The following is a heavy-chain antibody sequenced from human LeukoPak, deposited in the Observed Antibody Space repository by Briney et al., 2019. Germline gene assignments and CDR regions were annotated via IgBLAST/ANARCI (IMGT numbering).Heavy chain of an antibody. CDR3: ARDQSVTNYYYGMDV. D-gene: IGHD4-17*01. V-gene: IGHV3-23*01. Sequence: GGSLRLSCAASGFTFRSYAMSWVRQAPGKGLEWVSAINGGGDSTYYVDSVKGRFTISRDNSENTLYLQMNSLRAEDTAVYYCARDQSVTNYYYGMDVWGQGTTATVSS. CDR2: INGGGDST. CDR1: GFTFRSYA. J-gene: IGHJ6*02.